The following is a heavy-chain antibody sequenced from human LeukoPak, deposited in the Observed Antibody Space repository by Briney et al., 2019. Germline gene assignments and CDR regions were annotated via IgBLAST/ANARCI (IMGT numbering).Heavy chain of an antibody. CDR1: GGSISSSSYY. CDR3: ARGLVGATSQNFDY. Sequence: SETLSLTCTVSGGSISSSSYYWGWIRQPPGKGLEWIGSIYYSGSTYYNPSLKSRVTISVDTSKNQFSLKLSSVTAADTAVYYCARGLVGATSQNFDYWGQGTLVTVSS. V-gene: IGHV4-39*07. D-gene: IGHD1-26*01. CDR2: IYYSGST. J-gene: IGHJ4*02.